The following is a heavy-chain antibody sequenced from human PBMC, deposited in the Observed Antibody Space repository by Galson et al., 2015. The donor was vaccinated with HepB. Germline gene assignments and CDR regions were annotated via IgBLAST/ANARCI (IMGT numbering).Heavy chain of an antibody. D-gene: IGHD2-2*01. CDR1: GFTFNNYA. CDR2: ISYDGINK. CDR3: AVCFSTSCYAAENFQH. V-gene: IGHV3-30-3*01. J-gene: IGHJ1*01. Sequence: SLRLYCAASGFTFNNYAINWVRQAPGKGLERVAVISYDGINKWYADSVKGRFTISRDNSKNTVYLQINSLRAEDTAVYSCAVCFSTSCYAAENFQHWGQGTLVTVSS.